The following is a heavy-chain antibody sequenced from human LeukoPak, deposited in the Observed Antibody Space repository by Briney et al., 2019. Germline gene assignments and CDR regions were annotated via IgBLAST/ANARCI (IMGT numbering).Heavy chain of an antibody. CDR2: ISAYNGNT. J-gene: IGHJ4*02. CDR3: ARDLGEMATDY. Sequence: ASVRVSCKAAGDSITSYGISWVRQAPGQWLEWMGWISAYNGNTNYAQKLQGRVTMTTDTSTSTAYMELRSLRSDDTAVYYCARDLGEMATDYWGQGTLVTVSS. D-gene: IGHD5-24*01. V-gene: IGHV1-18*01. CDR1: GDSITSYG.